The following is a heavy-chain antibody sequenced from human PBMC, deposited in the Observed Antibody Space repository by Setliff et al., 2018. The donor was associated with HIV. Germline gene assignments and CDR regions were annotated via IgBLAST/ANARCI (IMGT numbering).Heavy chain of an antibody. Sequence: GSLRLSCAASGFTFSNAWMSWVRQAPGKGLEWVGRIKSKTDGGTTDYAAPVKGRFTISRDDSKNTLYLQMNSLKTEDTAVYYCARVEYSGSYTVDYWGQGTLVTVSS. D-gene: IGHD1-26*01. CDR2: IKSKTDGGTT. V-gene: IGHV3-15*01. CDR3: ARVEYSGSYTVDY. J-gene: IGHJ4*02. CDR1: GFTFSNAW.